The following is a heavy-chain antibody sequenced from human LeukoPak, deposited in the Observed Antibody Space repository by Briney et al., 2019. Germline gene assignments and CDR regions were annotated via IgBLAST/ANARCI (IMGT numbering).Heavy chain of an antibody. CDR3: ARRGYSGYSPLDS. Sequence: GESLKISCRASGYSFPTYWLAWVRQMPGKGLEWMGIIFPGDSDTRYSPSFQGEVTISADKSINTAYLQWSSLKASDTAMYYCARRGYSGYSPLDSWGQGTLVTVSS. V-gene: IGHV5-51*01. D-gene: IGHD5-12*01. CDR1: GYSFPTYW. J-gene: IGHJ4*02. CDR2: IFPGDSDT.